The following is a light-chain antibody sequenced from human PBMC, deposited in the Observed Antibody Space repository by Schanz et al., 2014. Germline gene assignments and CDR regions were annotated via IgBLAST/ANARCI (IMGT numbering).Light chain of an antibody. Sequence: EIVLTQSPGTLSLSPGERATLSCRASQSVSSGYLAWYQQKPGQAPRLLIYAASSRATGIPDRFSGSGSGTDFTLSISRLEPEDFAVYYCQQYGSWLTFGGGTKVEIK. CDR3: QQYGSWLT. CDR2: AAS. V-gene: IGKV3-20*01. J-gene: IGKJ4*01. CDR1: QSVSSGY.